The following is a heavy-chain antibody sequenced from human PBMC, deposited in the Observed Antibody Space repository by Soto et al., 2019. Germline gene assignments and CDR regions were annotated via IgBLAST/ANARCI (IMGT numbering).Heavy chain of an antibody. V-gene: IGHV3-21*01. CDR3: TRDASRDSSARGWFDP. CDR2: ISSNSAYI. Sequence: GGSMMVSCASWGFKCRSFSRNWVRQAPGKGLEWVSTISSNSAYIYYTDALRGRFTISRDNAKNSLHLQMNSLRAEDTAVYYCTRDASRDSSARGWFDPWGPGTLVTVSS. CDR1: GFKCRSFS. J-gene: IGHJ5*02. D-gene: IGHD6-13*01.